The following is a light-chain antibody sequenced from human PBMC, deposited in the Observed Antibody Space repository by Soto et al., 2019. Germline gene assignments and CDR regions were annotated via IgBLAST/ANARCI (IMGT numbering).Light chain of an antibody. CDR2: GAS. J-gene: IGKJ1*01. Sequence: EIVLTQSPGALSLSPGERATLSCRASQSVSSNYLAWYQQKPGQAPRLLIYGASNRATGIPDRYRGSGSETRFNSPIRRLEPGDSAVYYCQQYGSSPQTFGQGTKVDIK. V-gene: IGKV3-20*01. CDR1: QSVSSNY. CDR3: QQYGSSPQT.